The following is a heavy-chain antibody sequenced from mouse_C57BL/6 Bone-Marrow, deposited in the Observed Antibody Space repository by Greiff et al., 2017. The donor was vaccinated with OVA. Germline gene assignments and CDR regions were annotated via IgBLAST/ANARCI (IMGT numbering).Heavy chain of an antibody. V-gene: IGHV1-72*01. Sequence: QVQLKQPGAELVKPGASVKLSCKASGYTFTSYWMHWVKQRPGRGLEWIGRIDPNSGGTKYNEKFKSKATLTVDKPSSPAYMQLSSLTSEDSAVYYCAAGGYYYGSSYDWFAYWGQGTLVTVSA. J-gene: IGHJ3*01. CDR2: IDPNSGGT. CDR3: AAGGYYYGSSYDWFAY. CDR1: GYTFTSYW. D-gene: IGHD1-1*01.